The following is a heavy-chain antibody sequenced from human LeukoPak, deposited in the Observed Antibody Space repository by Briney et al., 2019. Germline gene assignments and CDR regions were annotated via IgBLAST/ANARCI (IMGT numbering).Heavy chain of an antibody. J-gene: IGHJ5*02. CDR2: ISISGSTI. V-gene: IGHV3-48*03. CDR1: GFTSSSYE. CDR3: AREGYSSPVNH. D-gene: IGHD6-19*01. Sequence: PGGSLRLSCAASGFTSSSYEVNWVRQAPGKGLEWVSYISISGSTIYYADSVKGRFTISRDNAKNSLYLQMNSLRIEDTAVYYCAREGYSSPVNHWGQGTLVTVSS.